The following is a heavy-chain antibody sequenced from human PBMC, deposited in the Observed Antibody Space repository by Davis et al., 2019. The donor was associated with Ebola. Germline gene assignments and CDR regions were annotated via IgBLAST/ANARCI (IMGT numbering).Heavy chain of an antibody. V-gene: IGHV6-1*01. CDR1: GDSVSINNGG. D-gene: IGHD5-12*01. CDR2: TYYNSKWYD. J-gene: IGHJ4*02. CDR3: AKGWLRSGFDS. Sequence: PSETLSLTCAISGDSVSINNGGWNWIRQSPSRGLEWLGRTYYNSKWYDDYAVSVKGRITINPDTSKNQFSLQLNSVTPEDTAVYYCAKGWLRSGFDSWGQGTLFTVSS.